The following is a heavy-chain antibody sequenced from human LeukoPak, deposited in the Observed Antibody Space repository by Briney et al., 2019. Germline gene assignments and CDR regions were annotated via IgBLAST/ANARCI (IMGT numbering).Heavy chain of an antibody. D-gene: IGHD3-16*01. V-gene: IGHV4-59*12. J-gene: IGHJ6*03. Sequence: SETLSLTCSVSDDSITMYYWTWIRQPPGKGLEWIGYVDHTGSTNFNPSLNGRVSISRDTTKNLFSLRLRSVTAADTAVYYCARVKDPGGYYYYYYMDIWGKGNTVTVSS. CDR2: VDHTGST. CDR3: ARVKDPGGYYYYYYMDI. CDR1: DDSITMYY.